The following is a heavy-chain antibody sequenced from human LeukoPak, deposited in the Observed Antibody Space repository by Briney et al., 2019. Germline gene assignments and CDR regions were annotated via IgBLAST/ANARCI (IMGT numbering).Heavy chain of an antibody. V-gene: IGHV1-46*01. CDR2: INPSGGST. CDR1: GYTFTSYY. D-gene: IGHD5-24*01. CDR3: ARDRGRWLQSIGVTYYFDY. J-gene: IGHJ4*02. Sequence: GASVKVSCKASGYTFTSYYMHWVRQAPGRGLEWMGIINPSGGSTSYAQKFQGRVTMTRDTSTSTVYMELSSLRSEDTAVYYCARDRGRWLQSIGVTYYFDYWGQGTLVTVSS.